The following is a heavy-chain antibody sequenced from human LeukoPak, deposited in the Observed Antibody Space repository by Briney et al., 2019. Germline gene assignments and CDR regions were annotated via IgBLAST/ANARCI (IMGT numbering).Heavy chain of an antibody. D-gene: IGHD3-9*01. Sequence: GKSLRLSCAASGFTFSSSAMHWVRQAPGKGLEWVAIISNDGLNKFYADSVKGRFTISRDNSKNTLYLQMNTLRVDDTGVYYCARGRGKILTGLIDYWGQGTLVTVSS. CDR1: GFTFSSSA. CDR2: ISNDGLNK. CDR3: ARGRGKILTGLIDY. J-gene: IGHJ4*02. V-gene: IGHV3-30*04.